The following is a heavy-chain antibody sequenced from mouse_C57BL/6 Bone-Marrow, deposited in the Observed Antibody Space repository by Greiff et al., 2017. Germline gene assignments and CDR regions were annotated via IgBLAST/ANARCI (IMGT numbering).Heavy chain of an antibody. CDR3: NTVVAG. D-gene: IGHD1-1*02. V-gene: IGHV14-4*01. CDR2: IDPENGDT. Sequence: EVKLQESGAELVRPGASVKLSCTASGFNIKDDYMHWVKQRPEQGLVWIGWIDPENGDTEYAPKFQGKASITADTSSNTACLQLSSLTSEDTAVYDCNTVVAGWGQGTTLTVSS. CDR1: GFNIKDDY. J-gene: IGHJ2*01.